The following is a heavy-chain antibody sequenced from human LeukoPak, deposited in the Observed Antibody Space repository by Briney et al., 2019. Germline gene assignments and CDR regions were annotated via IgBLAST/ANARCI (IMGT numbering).Heavy chain of an antibody. J-gene: IGHJ6*02. Sequence: GGSLRLSCAASGFTVSSNYMSWVRQAPGKGLEWVSVIYSGGSTYYADSVKGRFTISRDNSKNTLYLQMNSLRAEDTAVYYCVRCYDILTGYYDYGMDVWGQGTTVTVSS. D-gene: IGHD3-9*01. CDR1: GFTVSSNY. CDR2: IYSGGST. CDR3: VRCYDILTGYYDYGMDV. V-gene: IGHV3-53*01.